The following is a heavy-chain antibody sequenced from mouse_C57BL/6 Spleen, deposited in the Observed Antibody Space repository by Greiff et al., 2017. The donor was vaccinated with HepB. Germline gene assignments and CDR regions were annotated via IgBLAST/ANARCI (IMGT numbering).Heavy chain of an antibody. CDR2: IDPSDSET. CDR1: GYTFTSYW. D-gene: IGHD2-3*01. CDR3: ACSRLLEDYYAMDY. Sequence: QVQLQQPGAELVRPGSSVKLSCKASGYTFTSYWMHWVKQRPIQGLEWIGNIDPSDSETHYNQKFKDKATLTVDKSSSTAYMQLSSLTSEDSAVYYCACSRLLEDYYAMDYWGQGTSVTVSS. J-gene: IGHJ4*01. V-gene: IGHV1-52*01.